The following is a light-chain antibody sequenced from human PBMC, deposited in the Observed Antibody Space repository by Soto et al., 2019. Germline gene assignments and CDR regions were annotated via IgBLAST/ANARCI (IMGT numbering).Light chain of an antibody. CDR1: QSVSSSY. J-gene: IGKJ1*01. CDR2: GAS. Sequence: EIALTQSPGTLYLSPGERATLSCRASQSVSSSYLAWYQQKPGQAPRLLIYGASSRATGIPDRFSGSGSGTDFTLTISRREPEDFAVYYCQQYGSSPWTFGQGTKVEIK. CDR3: QQYGSSPWT. V-gene: IGKV3-20*01.